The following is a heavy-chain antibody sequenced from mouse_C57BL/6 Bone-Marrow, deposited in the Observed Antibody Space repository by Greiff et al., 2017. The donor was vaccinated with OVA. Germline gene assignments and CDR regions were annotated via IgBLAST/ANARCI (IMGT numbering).Heavy chain of an antibody. CDR1: GFSLTSYG. CDR3: ARKTGDPYWYFDV. CDR2: IWSGGST. D-gene: IGHD4-1*01. Sequence: VQLVESGPGLVQPSQSLSITCTVSGFSLTSYGVHWVRQSPGKGLEWLGVIWSGGSTDYNAAFISRLSISKDNSKSQVFFKMNSLQADDTAIYYCARKTGDPYWYFDVWGTGTTVTVSS. V-gene: IGHV2-2*01. J-gene: IGHJ1*03.